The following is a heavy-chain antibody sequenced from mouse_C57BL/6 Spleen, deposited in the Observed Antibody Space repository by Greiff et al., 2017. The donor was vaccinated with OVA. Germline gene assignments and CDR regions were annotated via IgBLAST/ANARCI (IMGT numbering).Heavy chain of an antibody. J-gene: IGHJ2*01. CDR1: GFTFSSYG. D-gene: IGHD1-1*01. CDR2: ISSGGSYT. CDR3: ARRGSSYGYFDY. V-gene: IGHV5-6*01. Sequence: VQLKESGGDLVKPGGSLKLSCAASGFTFSSYGMSWVRQTPDKRLEWVATISSGGSYTYYPDSVKGRFTISRDNAKNTLYLQMSSLKSEDTAMYYCARRGSSYGYFDYWGQGTTLTVSS.